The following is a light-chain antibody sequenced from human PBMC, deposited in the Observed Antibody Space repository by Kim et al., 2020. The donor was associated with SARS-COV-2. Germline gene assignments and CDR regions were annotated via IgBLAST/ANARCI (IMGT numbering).Light chain of an antibody. V-gene: IGKV3-20*01. CDR3: QQYGSSPYT. J-gene: IGKJ2*01. CDR2: GAS. Sequence: LSPGERATLSCRASQSVSSSYLAWYQHKPGQAPRLRIYGASSRATGIPDRFSGSGSGTDFTLTISRLEPEDFAVYYCQQYGSSPYTFGQGTKLEI. CDR1: QSVSSSY.